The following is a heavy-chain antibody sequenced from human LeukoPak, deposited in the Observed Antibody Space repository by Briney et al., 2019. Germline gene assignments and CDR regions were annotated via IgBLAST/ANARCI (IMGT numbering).Heavy chain of an antibody. CDR3: ARAYRYGDFDY. D-gene: IGHD4-17*01. CDR1: GGSISSGGYS. Sequence: TLSLTCAVSGGSISSGGYSWSWIRQRPEKGLEWIGYIYHSGSTYYNPSLKSRVTISVDRSKNQFSLKLSSVTAADTAVYYCARAYRYGDFDYWGQGTLATVSS. CDR2: IYHSGST. J-gene: IGHJ4*02. V-gene: IGHV4-30-2*01.